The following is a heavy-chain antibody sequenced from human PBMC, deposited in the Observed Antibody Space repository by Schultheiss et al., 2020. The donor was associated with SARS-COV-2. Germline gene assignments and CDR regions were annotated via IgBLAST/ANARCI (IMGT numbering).Heavy chain of an antibody. D-gene: IGHD1-26*01. CDR2: INHSGST. CDR1: GGSFSGYY. Sequence: GSLRLSCAVYGGSFSGYYWSWIRQPPGKGLEWIGEINHSGSTNYNPSLKSRVTISVDTSKNQFSLKLSSVTAADTAVYYCARQLWELLPDHFDYWGQGTLVTVSS. J-gene: IGHJ4*02. CDR3: ARQLWELLPDHFDY. V-gene: IGHV4-34*01.